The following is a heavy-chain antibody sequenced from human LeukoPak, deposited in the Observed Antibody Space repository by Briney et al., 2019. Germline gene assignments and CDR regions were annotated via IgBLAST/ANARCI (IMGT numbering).Heavy chain of an antibody. Sequence: PGGSLRLSCAASGFTFSSYAMSWVRQAPGKGLEWVSAISGSGGSTYYADSVKGRFTISRDSSKNTLYLQMNSLRAEDTALYYCATDLHRDGINWPYFDNWGQGTLVTVSS. CDR3: ATDLHRDGINWPYFDN. CDR1: GFTFSSYA. V-gene: IGHV3-23*01. D-gene: IGHD5-24*01. J-gene: IGHJ4*02. CDR2: ISGSGGST.